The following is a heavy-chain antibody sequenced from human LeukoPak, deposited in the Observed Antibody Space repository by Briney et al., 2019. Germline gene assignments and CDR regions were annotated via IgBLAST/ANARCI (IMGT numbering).Heavy chain of an antibody. V-gene: IGHV3-23*01. CDR3: AKKGYSSSWYSSSLVDY. CDR1: GFAFSSYA. D-gene: IGHD6-13*01. CDR2: ISGSGGST. J-gene: IGHJ4*02. Sequence: GGSLRLSCAASGFAFSSYAMSWVRQAPGKGLEWVSAISGSGGSTYYADSVKGRFTISRDNSKNTLYLQMNSLRAEDTAVYYCAKKGYSSSWYSSSLVDYWGQGTLVTVSS.